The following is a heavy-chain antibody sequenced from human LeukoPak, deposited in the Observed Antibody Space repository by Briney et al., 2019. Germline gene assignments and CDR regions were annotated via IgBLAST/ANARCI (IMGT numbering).Heavy chain of an antibody. CDR3: ARVLGSPTITNAFDI. D-gene: IGHD5-12*01. V-gene: IGHV4-61*05. CDR1: GGSISSSSYY. Sequence: SETLSLTCTVSGGSISSSSYYWSWIRQPPGKGLEWIGYIYYSGSTNYNPSLKSRVTISVDTSKNQFSLKLSSVTAADTAVYYCARVLGSPTITNAFDIWGQGTMVTVSS. CDR2: IYYSGST. J-gene: IGHJ3*02.